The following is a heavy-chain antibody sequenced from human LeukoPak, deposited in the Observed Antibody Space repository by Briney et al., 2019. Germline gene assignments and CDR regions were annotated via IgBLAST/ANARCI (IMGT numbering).Heavy chain of an antibody. J-gene: IGHJ4*02. CDR2: IYYSGST. D-gene: IGHD3-22*01. V-gene: IGHV4-61*01. Sequence: SETLSLTCTVSGGSVSSGSYYWSWIRQPPGKGLEWIGYIYYSGSTNYNPSLKSRVTISVDTSKNQFSLKLRSVTAADTAVYYCARGQYYYDSSGPEYYFDYWGQGTLVTVSS. CDR3: ARGQYYYDSSGPEYYFDY. CDR1: GGSVSSGSYY.